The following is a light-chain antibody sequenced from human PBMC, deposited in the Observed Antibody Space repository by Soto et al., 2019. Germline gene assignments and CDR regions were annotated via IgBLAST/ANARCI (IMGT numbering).Light chain of an antibody. CDR2: DAS. CDR3: QQYENLPT. Sequence: DIQMTQSPSSLSAFLGDTVTITCQASQNSNNYLNWYQQKPGRAHKLLIYDASNLETGVPSRFRGSGSGTDFTFTISRLQPEDIATYYCQQYENLPTFGQGTRLEN. V-gene: IGKV1-33*01. J-gene: IGKJ5*01. CDR1: QNSNNY.